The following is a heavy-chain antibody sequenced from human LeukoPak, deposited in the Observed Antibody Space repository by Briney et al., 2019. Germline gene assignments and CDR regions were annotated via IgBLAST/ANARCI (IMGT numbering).Heavy chain of an antibody. Sequence: ASVKVSCKATGYSFTSYGINWVRQATGQWLEWMGCRNPNSGNTGYAQKFQGRVTMTRNTSISTAYMELSSLRSEDTAVYDCASYSGSYGGYYLDYWGQGTLVTVSS. CDR1: GYSFTSYG. J-gene: IGHJ4*02. CDR3: ASYSGSYGGYYLDY. D-gene: IGHD1-26*01. V-gene: IGHV1-8*01. CDR2: RNPNSGNT.